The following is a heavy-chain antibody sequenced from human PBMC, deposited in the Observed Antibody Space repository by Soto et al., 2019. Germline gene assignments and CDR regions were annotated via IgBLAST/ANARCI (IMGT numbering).Heavy chain of an antibody. V-gene: IGHV4-31*03. J-gene: IGHJ5*01. Sequence: SETLSLTCTVSGGSISSGGYYWSWIRQHPGKGLEWIGYIYYSGSTYYNPSLKSRVTISVDTSKNQFSLKLSSVTAADTAVYYCARDYCSGGSCYRRFDSWGQGTLVTVSS. CDR1: GGSISSGGYY. D-gene: IGHD2-15*01. CDR3: ARDYCSGGSCYRRFDS. CDR2: IYYSGST.